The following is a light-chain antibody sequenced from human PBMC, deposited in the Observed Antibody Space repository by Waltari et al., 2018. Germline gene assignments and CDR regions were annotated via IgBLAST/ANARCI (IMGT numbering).Light chain of an antibody. CDR3: TSYTSGHSLV. V-gene: IGLV2-14*03. Sequence: ITISCTGTSRDVGAYNYLSWYQQHPGKAPKVVIFDVSYRPSGVSNRFSGSKSGNTASLSISGLQAEDEADYYCTSYTSGHSLVFGTGSRVTV. J-gene: IGLJ1*01. CDR1: SRDVGAYNY. CDR2: DVS.